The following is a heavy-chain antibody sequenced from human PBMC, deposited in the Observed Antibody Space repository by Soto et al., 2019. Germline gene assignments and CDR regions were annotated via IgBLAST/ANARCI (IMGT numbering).Heavy chain of an antibody. CDR1: GGSINSNNYY. CDR3: AKVVVAATRHTDFDS. CDR2: IYYDGST. D-gene: IGHD2-15*01. V-gene: IGHV4-39*02. J-gene: IGHJ4*02. Sequence: SETLSLTCTVSGGSINSNNYYWAWIRQPPGKGLAWIASIYYDGSTYYNPSLKSWVSISVDTSKNHFSLKLSSATAADTAVYYCAKVVVAATRHTDFDSWGQGTLVTVSS.